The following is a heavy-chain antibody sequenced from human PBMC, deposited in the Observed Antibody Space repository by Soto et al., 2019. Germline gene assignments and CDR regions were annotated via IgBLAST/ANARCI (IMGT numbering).Heavy chain of an antibody. CDR2: MSGSSSTT. CDR1: GLTFSDYA. D-gene: IGHD1-7*01. J-gene: IGHJ4*02. CDR3: AKNQERELPRVIDF. V-gene: IGHV3-23*01. Sequence: GGSLRLSCATSGLTFSDYAMSWVRQAPGGGLEWVSSMSGSSSTTYYADSVRGRFTMSRDRSKNTLYLQMSSLRAEDTALYYCAKNQERELPRVIDFWGQGTLVTVSS.